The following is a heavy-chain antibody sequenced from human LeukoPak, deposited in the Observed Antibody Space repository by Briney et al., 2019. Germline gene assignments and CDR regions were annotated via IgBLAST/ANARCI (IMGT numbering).Heavy chain of an antibody. J-gene: IGHJ4*02. CDR1: GFTFSSYA. CDR3: ARSGGNPFDY. Sequence: AGGSLRLSCAASGFTFSSYAMHWVRQAPGQGLEWVAVISYDGSNKYYADSVKGRFTISRDNSKNTLYLQMNSLRAEDTAVYYCARSGGNPFDYWGQGTLVTVSS. V-gene: IGHV3-30-3*01. D-gene: IGHD4-23*01. CDR2: ISYDGSNK.